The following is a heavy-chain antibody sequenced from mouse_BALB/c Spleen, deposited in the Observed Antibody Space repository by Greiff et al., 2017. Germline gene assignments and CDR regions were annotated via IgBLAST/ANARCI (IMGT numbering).Heavy chain of an antibody. CDR1: GFTFSDYY. D-gene: IGHD2-14*01. J-gene: IGHJ2*01. V-gene: IGHV5-4*02. Sequence: EVKLVESGGGLVKPGGSLKLSCAASGFTFSDYYMSWVRQTPEKRLEWVATISDGGSYTYYPDSVKGRFTISRDNAKNNLYLQMSSLKSEDTAMYYCARGYEGFDYWGEGTTLTVSS. CDR3: ARGYEGFDY. CDR2: ISDGGSYT.